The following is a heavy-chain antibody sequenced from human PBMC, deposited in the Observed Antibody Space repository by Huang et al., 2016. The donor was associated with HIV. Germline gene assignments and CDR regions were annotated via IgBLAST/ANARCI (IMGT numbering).Heavy chain of an antibody. Sequence: EVQLVQSGAEVKKPGESLKISCKGSGYRFRSNWIGWVRQMPGKGLEWMGIIDPGDSDTRYSPSFQGKVTISADKSINTAYLQWSILKASDTAMYYCARLIGSPSFYYGLDVWGQGTTVTVSS. J-gene: IGHJ6*02. V-gene: IGHV5-51*01. CDR2: IDPGDSDT. D-gene: IGHD3-10*01. CDR3: ARLIGSPSFYYGLDV. CDR1: GYRFRSNW.